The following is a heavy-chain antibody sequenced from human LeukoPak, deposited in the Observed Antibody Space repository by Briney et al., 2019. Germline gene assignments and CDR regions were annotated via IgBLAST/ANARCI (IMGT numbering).Heavy chain of an antibody. CDR2: ISSSSSYI. D-gene: IGHD3-22*01. CDR3: ARPYYYDSSGYYFDAFDI. J-gene: IGHJ3*02. CDR1: GFTFSSYS. Sequence: PGGSLRLSCAASGFTFSSYSMNWVRQAPGKGLKWVSSISSSSSYIYYADSVKGRFTISRDNAKNSLYPQMNSLRAEDTAVYYCARPYYYDSSGYYFDAFDIWGQGTMVTVSS. V-gene: IGHV3-21*01.